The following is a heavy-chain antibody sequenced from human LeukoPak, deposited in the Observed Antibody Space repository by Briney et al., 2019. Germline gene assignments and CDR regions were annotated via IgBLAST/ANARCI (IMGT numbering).Heavy chain of an antibody. CDR1: GFTFDDYA. D-gene: IGHD6-13*01. V-gene: IGHV3-9*01. CDR3: ARDFTAAAPWS. Sequence: GGSLRLSCAASGFTFDDYAMHWVRQAPGKGLEWVSGISWNSGSIGYADSVKGRFTISRDNSKNTLYLQMNSLRAEDTAVYYCARDFTAAAPWSWGQGTLVTVSS. CDR2: ISWNSGSI. J-gene: IGHJ4*02.